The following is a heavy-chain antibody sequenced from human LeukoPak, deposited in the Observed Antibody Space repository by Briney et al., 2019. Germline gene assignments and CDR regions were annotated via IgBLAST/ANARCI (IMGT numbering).Heavy chain of an antibody. CDR2: ISYDGSNK. Sequence: GRSLRLSCAASGFTFSSYAMHWVRQAPGKGLEWVAVISYDGSNKYYADSVKGRFTISRDNSKNTLYLQMNSLRAEDTAVYYCARDYYDSSGYYRLPSEGWFDPWGQGTLVTVSS. V-gene: IGHV3-30*04. CDR3: ARDYYDSSGYYRLPSEGWFDP. D-gene: IGHD3-22*01. CDR1: GFTFSSYA. J-gene: IGHJ5*02.